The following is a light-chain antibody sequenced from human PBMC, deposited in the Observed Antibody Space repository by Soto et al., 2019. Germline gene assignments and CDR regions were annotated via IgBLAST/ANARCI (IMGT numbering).Light chain of an antibody. Sequence: QSALTQPPSASGSPGQSVTISCTGTSSDVGGYNYVSWYQQHPGKAPKLMIYEVSKRPSGVPDRFSVSKSGNTASLTVSGLQAEDEADYYCNSYAGSSNYVFGTGTKLTVL. CDR3: NSYAGSSNYV. V-gene: IGLV2-8*01. CDR1: SSDVGGYNY. CDR2: EVS. J-gene: IGLJ1*01.